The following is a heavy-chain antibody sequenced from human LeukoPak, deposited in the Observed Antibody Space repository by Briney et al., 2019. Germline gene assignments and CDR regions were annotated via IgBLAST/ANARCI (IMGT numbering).Heavy chain of an antibody. Sequence: GESLKISCKGSGYSFTSYWIGWVRQMPGKGLEWMGIIYPGDSDTRYSPSFQGQVTISADKSISTAYLQWSSLKASDTAMYYCVRRDITSRYVVWFDPWGQGTPVTVSS. CDR3: VRRDITSRYVVWFDP. CDR1: GYSFTSYW. V-gene: IGHV5-51*01. CDR2: IYPGDSDT. J-gene: IGHJ5*02. D-gene: IGHD2-2*01.